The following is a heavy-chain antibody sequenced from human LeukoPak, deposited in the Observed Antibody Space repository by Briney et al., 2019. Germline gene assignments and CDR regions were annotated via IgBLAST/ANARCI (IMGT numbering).Heavy chain of an antibody. J-gene: IGHJ5*02. V-gene: IGHV4-34*01. D-gene: IGHD5-24*01. CDR1: GGSFSGYY. CDR3: LRGTDAYKCGNT. CDR2: IHYSGRI. Sequence: SETLSLTCAVYGGSFSGYYWTWIRQPPGKGLEWIGEIHYSGRINYNPSLKSRVTISADTSNNHFSFKMNSVTAADTAVYYCLRGTDAYKCGNTWGQGTLVTVSS.